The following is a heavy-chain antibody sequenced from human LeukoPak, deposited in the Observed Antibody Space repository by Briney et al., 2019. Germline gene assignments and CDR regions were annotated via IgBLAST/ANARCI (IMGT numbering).Heavy chain of an antibody. CDR2: INPNSGGT. CDR1: GYTFTGYY. CDR3: ARVVYDHDAFDI. V-gene: IGHV1-2*02. Sequence: ASVKVSCKASGYTFTGYYMHWVRQAPGQGLEWMGWINPNSGGTNYAQKFQGRVTMTRDTSISTAYMELSRLRSDDTAVYYCARVVYDHDAFDIWGQGTMVTVSS. J-gene: IGHJ3*02. D-gene: IGHD5/OR15-5a*01.